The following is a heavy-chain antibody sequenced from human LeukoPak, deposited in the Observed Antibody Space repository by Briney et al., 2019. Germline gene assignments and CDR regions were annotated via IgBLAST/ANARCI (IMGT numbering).Heavy chain of an antibody. CDR1: GYTFTSYD. V-gene: IGHV1-8*01. CDR3: ASSISGIAVAGY. J-gene: IGHJ4*02. CDR2: MNPNSDNT. D-gene: IGHD6-19*01. Sequence: ASVKVSCKASGYTFTSYDINWVRQATGQGLEWMGWMNPNSDNTGYAQKFQGRVTMTRNTSISTAYMELSSLRSEDTAVYYCASSISGIAVAGYWGQGTLVTVSS.